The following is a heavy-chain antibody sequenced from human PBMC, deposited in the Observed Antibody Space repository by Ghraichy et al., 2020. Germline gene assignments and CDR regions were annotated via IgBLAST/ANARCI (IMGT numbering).Heavy chain of an antibody. Sequence: GESLNISCAASGFTFSNYWMHWVRQAPGKGLVWVSRIKSDGSSTSYADSVKGRFTISRDNAKNTLYLEMNSLRAEDTAVYYCASTRPSSYNWFDPWGQGTLVTVSS. V-gene: IGHV3-74*01. CDR2: IKSDGSST. CDR3: ASTRPSSYNWFDP. J-gene: IGHJ5*02. CDR1: GFTFSNYW.